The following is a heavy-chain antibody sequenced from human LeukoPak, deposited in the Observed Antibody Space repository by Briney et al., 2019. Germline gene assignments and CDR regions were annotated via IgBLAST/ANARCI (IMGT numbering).Heavy chain of an antibody. Sequence: GSLRLSCAASGFTFDDYAMHWVRQAPGKGLEWIGEINHSGSTNYNPSLKSRVTISVDTSKNQFSLKLSSVTAADTAVYYCARGGGAVAGLAVGGLYYYYGMDVWGQGTTVTVSS. D-gene: IGHD6-19*01. V-gene: IGHV4-34*01. CDR1: GFTFDDYA. J-gene: IGHJ6*02. CDR2: INHSGST. CDR3: ARGGGAVAGLAVGGLYYYYGMDV.